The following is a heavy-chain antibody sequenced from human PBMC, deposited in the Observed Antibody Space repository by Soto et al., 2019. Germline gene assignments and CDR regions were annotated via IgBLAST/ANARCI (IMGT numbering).Heavy chain of an antibody. CDR2: IYPGDSDT. J-gene: IGHJ6*02. CDR3: AIFTYYYDSSGRPDYGMDV. V-gene: IGHV5-51*01. D-gene: IGHD3-22*01. CDR1: GYSFTSYW. Sequence: GESLKISCKGSGYSFTSYWIGWVRQMPGKGLEWMGIIYPGDSDTRYSPSFQGQVTISADKSISTAYLQWSSLKASDTAMYYCAIFTYYYDSSGRPDYGMDVWGQGTTVTVSS.